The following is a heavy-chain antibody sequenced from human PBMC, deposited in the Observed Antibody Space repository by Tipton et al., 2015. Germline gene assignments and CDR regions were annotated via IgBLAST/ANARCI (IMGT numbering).Heavy chain of an antibody. CDR2: IKQDGSEK. CDR1: GFTISNYW. V-gene: IGHV3-7*05. J-gene: IGHJ4*02. D-gene: IGHD6-13*01. CDR3: ARGPYSSL. Sequence: SLRLSCTASGFTISNYWMSWVRQAPGKGLEWAATIKQDGSEKYYVDSVKGRFTISRDNAMNSLYLQMNSLRAEDTAVYYCARGPYSSLWGQGTLVTVSS.